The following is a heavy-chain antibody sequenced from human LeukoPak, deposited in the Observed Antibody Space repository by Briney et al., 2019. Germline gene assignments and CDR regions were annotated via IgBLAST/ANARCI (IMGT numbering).Heavy chain of an antibody. D-gene: IGHD3-22*01. Sequence: ASVKVSCKASGGTYSSYAISLVRQAPGQGLEWMGRIIPILGIANYAQKFQGRVTITADKSTSTAYMELSSLRSEDTAVCYCARDRGDYYDSSGYVTWGQGTLVTVSS. J-gene: IGHJ4*02. CDR1: GGTYSSYA. CDR2: IIPILGIA. CDR3: ARDRGDYYDSSGYVT. V-gene: IGHV1-69*04.